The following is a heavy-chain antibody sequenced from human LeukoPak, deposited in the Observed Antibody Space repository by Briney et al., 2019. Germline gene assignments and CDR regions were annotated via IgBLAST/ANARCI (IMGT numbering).Heavy chain of an antibody. CDR3: ARQGIVGATLDAFDI. Sequence: SETLSLTCTVSGGSISSSSYYWGWIRQPPGKGLEWIGSIYYSGSTYYNPSLKSRVTISVDTSKNQFSLKLSSVTAADTAVYYCARQGIVGATLDAFDIWGQGTMVTVFS. CDR2: IYYSGST. CDR1: GGSISSSSYY. V-gene: IGHV4-39*01. J-gene: IGHJ3*02. D-gene: IGHD1-26*01.